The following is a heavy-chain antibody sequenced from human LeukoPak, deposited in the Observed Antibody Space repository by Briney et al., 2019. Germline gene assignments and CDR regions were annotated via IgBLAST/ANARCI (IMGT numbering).Heavy chain of an antibody. J-gene: IGHJ4*02. D-gene: IGHD3-22*01. CDR2: ISWNSGSI. V-gene: IGHV3-9*01. CDR3: AKGPLYYYDSSGYYFSV. Sequence: GGSLRLSCAASGFTFDDYAMHWVRQAPGKGLEWVSGISWNSGSIGYADSVKGRFTISRDNAKNSLYLQVNSLRAEDTALYYCAKGPLYYYDSSGYYFSVWGQGTLVTVSS. CDR1: GFTFDDYA.